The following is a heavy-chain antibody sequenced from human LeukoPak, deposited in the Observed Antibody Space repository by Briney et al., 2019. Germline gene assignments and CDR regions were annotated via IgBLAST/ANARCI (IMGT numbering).Heavy chain of an antibody. CDR2: IYYSGST. CDR3: ARDEWYQLLWVDYYYYGMDV. CDR1: GGSIISYY. V-gene: IGHV4-59*01. Sequence: SETLSLTCPVSGGSIISYYWSWIRQPPGKGLEWIGYIYYSGSTNYNPSLKSRVTISVDTSKNQFSLKLSSVTAADTAVYYCARDEWYQLLWVDYYYYGMDVWGQGTTVTVSS. J-gene: IGHJ6*02. D-gene: IGHD2-2*01.